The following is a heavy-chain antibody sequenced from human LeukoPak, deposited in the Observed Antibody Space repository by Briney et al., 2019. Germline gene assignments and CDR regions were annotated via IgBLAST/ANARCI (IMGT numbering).Heavy chain of an antibody. CDR1: GFTFDDYA. J-gene: IGHJ4*02. Sequence: PGGSLRLSCAASGFTFDDYAMHWVRHAPGKGLEWGSLISGDGGSTYYADSVKGRFTISRDNSKNSLYLQMNSLRTEDTALYYCAKDPPAIEVAGTNRGDDWGQGTLVTVSS. CDR2: ISGDGGST. CDR3: AKDPPAIEVAGTNRGDD. D-gene: IGHD6-19*01. V-gene: IGHV3-43*02.